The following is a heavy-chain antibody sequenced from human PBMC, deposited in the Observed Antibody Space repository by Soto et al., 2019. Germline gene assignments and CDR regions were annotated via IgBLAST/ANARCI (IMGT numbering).Heavy chain of an antibody. CDR1: GFTFSSYA. Sequence: PGGSLRLSCAASGFTFSSYAMSWVRQAPGKGLEWVSAISGSGGSTYYAGSVRGRFTISRDNSKNTIYLQMNSLRAEDTAVYYCTRDWWEEPAGKETVSQFDYWGQGTLVTVSS. CDR3: TRDWWEEPAGKETVSQFDY. V-gene: IGHV3-23*01. J-gene: IGHJ4*02. CDR2: ISGSGGST. D-gene: IGHD6-13*01.